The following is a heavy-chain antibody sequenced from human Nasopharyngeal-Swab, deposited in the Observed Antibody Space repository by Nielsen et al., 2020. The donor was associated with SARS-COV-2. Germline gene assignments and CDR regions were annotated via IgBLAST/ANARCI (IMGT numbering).Heavy chain of an antibody. Sequence: ASVKVSCKASGYTFTSYYVHWVRQAPGQGLEWMGIINPSGGSTSYAQKFQGRVTMTRDTSTSTVYMELSSLRSEDTAVYYCARDRGRGVIITNPMYYFDYWGQGTLVTVSS. CDR3: ARDRGRGVIITNPMYYFDY. J-gene: IGHJ4*02. D-gene: IGHD3-10*01. CDR1: GYTFTSYY. V-gene: IGHV1-46*01. CDR2: INPSGGST.